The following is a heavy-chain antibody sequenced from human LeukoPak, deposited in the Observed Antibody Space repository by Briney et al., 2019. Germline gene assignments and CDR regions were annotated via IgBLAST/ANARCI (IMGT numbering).Heavy chain of an antibody. CDR1: GFTFDDYA. CDR2: ISWNSGSI. J-gene: IGHJ4*02. CDR3: AKDITYYYDSSGTNY. Sequence: PGGSLRLSCAASGFTFDDYAMQWVRQAPGKGLEWVSGISWNSGSIGYADSVKGRFTISRDNAKNSLYLQMNSLRAEDTALYYCAKDITYYYDSSGTNYWGQGTLVTVSS. D-gene: IGHD3-22*01. V-gene: IGHV3-9*01.